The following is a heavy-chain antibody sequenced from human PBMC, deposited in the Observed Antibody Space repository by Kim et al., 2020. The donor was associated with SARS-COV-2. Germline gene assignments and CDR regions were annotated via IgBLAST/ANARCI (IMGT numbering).Heavy chain of an antibody. CDR2: IYNTGST. CDR1: GDSSNSDY. Sequence: SETLSLTCVVSGDSSNSDYWNWLRQPAGKGLEWLGRIYNTGSTNYNPSLQSRVAMSLDTSRGHFSLELTSVTAADTAVYFCARGTVICKKKHCPEGAFTVWGQGTVVTVSS. CDR3: ARGTVICKKKHCPEGAFTV. J-gene: IGHJ3*01. V-gene: IGHV4-4*07. D-gene: IGHD4-17*01.